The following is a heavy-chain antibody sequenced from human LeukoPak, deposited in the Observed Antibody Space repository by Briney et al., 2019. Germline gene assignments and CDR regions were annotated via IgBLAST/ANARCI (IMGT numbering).Heavy chain of an antibody. CDR1: GFTLSSYS. D-gene: IGHD3-3*01. J-gene: IGHJ6*03. V-gene: IGHV3-48*01. Sequence: GGSLRLSCAASGFTLSSYSLNWVRQAPGKGLEWITYISSGGSGIYYAESVKGRFTISRDTAKNELYLQMNSLRAEDTAVYYCARYDFWSGSTYYYYMDVWGKGTTVTVSS. CDR3: ARYDFWSGSTYYYYMDV. CDR2: ISSGGSGI.